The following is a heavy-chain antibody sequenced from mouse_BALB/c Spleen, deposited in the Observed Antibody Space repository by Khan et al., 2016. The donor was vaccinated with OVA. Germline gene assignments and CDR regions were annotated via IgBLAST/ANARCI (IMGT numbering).Heavy chain of an antibody. CDR3: TRRPGDFDV. V-gene: IGHV5-12-1*01. Sequence: EVELVESGGGLVKPGGSLKLSCTASGFAFRSYDMSWVRQTPEKRLEWVAYISSGGDNTYSPDTVKGRFTIPRDNAKNTLYLQMSSLKSEETAIYYCTRRPGDFDVWGAGTTVTVSS. J-gene: IGHJ1*01. CDR1: GFAFRSYD. CDR2: ISSGGDNT.